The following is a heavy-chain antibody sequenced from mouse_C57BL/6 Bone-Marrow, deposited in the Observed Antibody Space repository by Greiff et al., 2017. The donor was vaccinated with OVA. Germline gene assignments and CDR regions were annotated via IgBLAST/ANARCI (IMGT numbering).Heavy chain of an antibody. V-gene: IGHV1-50*01. CDR3: ARELTPRDIDY. J-gene: IGHJ2*01. CDR2: IDPSDSYT. CDR1: GYTFTSYW. Sequence: QVQLQQPGAELVKPGASVKLSCKASGYTFTSYWMQWVKQRPGQGLEWIGEIDPSDSYTNYNQKFKGKATLTVDTSSSTAYMQLSSLTSEDSAVYYCARELTPRDIDYWGQGTTLTVSS. D-gene: IGHD4-1*01.